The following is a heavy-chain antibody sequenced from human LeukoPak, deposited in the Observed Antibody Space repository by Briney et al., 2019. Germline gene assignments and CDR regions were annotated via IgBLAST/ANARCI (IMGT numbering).Heavy chain of an antibody. D-gene: IGHD6-19*01. Sequence: SETLSLTCAVSGGSISSSHWWSWVRQPPGKGLEWIGEIYHSGSTNYSPSLKSRVTLSVDKSKNQFSLKLSSVTAADTAVYYRARGTGYSSGCPDYWGQGTLVTVSS. CDR2: IYHSGST. CDR1: GGSISSSHW. J-gene: IGHJ4*02. V-gene: IGHV4-4*02. CDR3: ARGTGYSSGCPDY.